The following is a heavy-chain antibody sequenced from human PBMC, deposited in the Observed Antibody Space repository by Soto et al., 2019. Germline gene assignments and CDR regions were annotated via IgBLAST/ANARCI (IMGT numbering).Heavy chain of an antibody. CDR2: IIPIFGTA. V-gene: IGHV1-69*12. CDR1: GGTFSSYA. D-gene: IGHD5-12*01. CDR3: ARIRKMATFHDAFDI. Sequence: QVQLVQSGAEVKKPGSSVKVSCKASGGTFSSYAISWVRQAPGQGLEWMGGIIPIFGTANYAQKFQGRVTIXGDXSXSTAYMELSSLRSEDTAVYYCARIRKMATFHDAFDIWGQGTMVTVSS. J-gene: IGHJ3*02.